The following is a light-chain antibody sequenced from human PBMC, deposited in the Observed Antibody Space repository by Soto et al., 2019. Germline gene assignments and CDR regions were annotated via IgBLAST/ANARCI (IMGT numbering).Light chain of an antibody. CDR2: DTS. Sequence: EIVMTLAPSTLSVSPGERATLSCRASQIISSNLAWYQQKPGQAPRLLIYDTSTRATGIPARFSGSGSGTAFTLTISSLQSEDFAVYYCQQYSNWPPITFGQGTRLEI. CDR1: QIISSN. CDR3: QQYSNWPPIT. J-gene: IGKJ5*01. V-gene: IGKV3-15*01.